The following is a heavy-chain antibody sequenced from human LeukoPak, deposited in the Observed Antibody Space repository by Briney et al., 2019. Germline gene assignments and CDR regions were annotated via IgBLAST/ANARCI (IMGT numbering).Heavy chain of an antibody. V-gene: IGHV5-51*01. CDR3: AIPGDSGGYYSDY. Sequence: GESLKISCKGSGYSFTSYWIGWVRQMPGKGLEWMGIIYPGDSDTRYRPSFQGQVTISADKSINTAYLQWSSLKASDTAIYYCAIPGDSGGYYSDYWGQGTLVTVSS. D-gene: IGHD3-22*01. CDR1: GYSFTSYW. J-gene: IGHJ4*02. CDR2: IYPGDSDT.